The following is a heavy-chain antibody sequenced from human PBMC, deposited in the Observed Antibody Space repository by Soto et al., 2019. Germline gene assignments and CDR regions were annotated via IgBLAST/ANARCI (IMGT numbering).Heavy chain of an antibody. V-gene: IGHV1-3*01. CDR2: INAGNDNT. Sequence: GASVKVSCKASGYTFTSYAMHWVRQAPGQRLEWMGWINAGNDNTKYSQKLKGRVTITRDTSASTAYMELSSLRSEDTAVYYCARVGGRGYCSGGSCYSFDWFDPWGQGTLVTVSS. D-gene: IGHD2-15*01. CDR3: ARVGGRGYCSGGSCYSFDWFDP. CDR1: GYTFTSYA. J-gene: IGHJ5*02.